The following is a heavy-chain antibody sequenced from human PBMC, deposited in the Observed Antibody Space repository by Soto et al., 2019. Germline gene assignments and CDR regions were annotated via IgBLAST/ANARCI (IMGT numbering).Heavy chain of an antibody. J-gene: IGHJ6*02. CDR3: AKEKSVLLWFGTQHYGMDV. CDR2: ISYDGSNK. V-gene: IGHV3-30*18. D-gene: IGHD3-10*01. CDR1: GFTFSSYC. Sequence: PGGPLRLSCAASGFTFSSYCMHWVRQAPGKGLEWVAVISYDGSNKYYADSVKGRFTISRDNSKNTLYLQMNSLRAEDTAVYYCAKEKSVLLWFGTQHYGMDVWGQGTTVTVSS.